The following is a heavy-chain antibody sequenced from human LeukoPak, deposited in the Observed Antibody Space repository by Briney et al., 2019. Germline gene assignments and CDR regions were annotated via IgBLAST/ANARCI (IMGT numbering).Heavy chain of an antibody. D-gene: IGHD2-15*01. CDR1: GDSISGYY. V-gene: IGHV4-4*08. J-gene: IGHJ4*02. Sequence: SETLSLTCSVSGDSISGYYWSCIRQPPREGLEWSAYIHISGEANYNPCLKSRVTISAETSKKRFCLNRSSVTAADTAVYYCARSRLCSGTPWLHDSAYCGQG. CDR3: ARSRLCSGTPWLHDSAY. CDR2: IHISGEA.